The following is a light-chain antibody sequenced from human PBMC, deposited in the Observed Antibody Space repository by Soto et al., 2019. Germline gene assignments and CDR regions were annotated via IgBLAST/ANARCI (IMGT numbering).Light chain of an antibody. V-gene: IGLV2-14*01. CDR2: DVY. J-gene: IGLJ1*01. CDR3: SSYTTSSYYV. Sequence: QSVLTQPASVSWSPGHSITISCTGTSSDVGGFNYVSWYQQRPGKAPKLLIFDVYSRPSGISNRFSGSKSGNTASLTISGLQAEEEADYYCSSYTTSSYYVFGAGTKVTVL. CDR1: SSDVGGFNY.